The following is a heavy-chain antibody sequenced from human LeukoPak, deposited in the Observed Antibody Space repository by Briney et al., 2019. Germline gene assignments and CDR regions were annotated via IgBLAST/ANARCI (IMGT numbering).Heavy chain of an antibody. Sequence: PSETLSLTCAVYGGSFSGYYWSWIRQPPGKGLEWIGEINHSGSTNYNPSLKSRVTISVDTSKNQFSLKLSSVTAADTAVYYCARGDDSGYYDYFDYWGQGALVTVSS. J-gene: IGHJ4*02. D-gene: IGHD3-22*01. CDR1: GGSFSGYY. CDR3: ARGDDSGYYDYFDY. V-gene: IGHV4-34*01. CDR2: INHSGST.